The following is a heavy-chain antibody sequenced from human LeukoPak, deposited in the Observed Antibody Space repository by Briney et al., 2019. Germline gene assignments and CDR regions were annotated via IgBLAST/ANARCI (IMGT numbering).Heavy chain of an antibody. J-gene: IGHJ3*02. CDR2: IYYSGST. CDR3: ARHRIAAADDAFEI. CDR1: GGSISSSSYY. V-gene: IGHV4-39*01. Sequence: PSETLSLTCTVAGGSISSSSYYWGWIRQPPGKWLEWIGTIYYSGSTYYNPSLRSRVTISVDTSKNLFSLKLSSVTAADTAVYYCARHRIAAADDAFEIWGQGTMVTVSS. D-gene: IGHD6-13*01.